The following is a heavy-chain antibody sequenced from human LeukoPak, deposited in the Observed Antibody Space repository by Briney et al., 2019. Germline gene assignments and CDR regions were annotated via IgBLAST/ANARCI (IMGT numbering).Heavy chain of an antibody. CDR3: ATGSSGWSSHLGY. D-gene: IGHD6-19*01. CDR2: IYYSGLA. Sequence: SETLSLTCTVSGGSITNYYGNRIRQPPGKGLEWIGSIYYSGLANYNPSLKSRVTIPVDTSKNQFSLNVSSVTAADTAVYYCATGSSGWSSHLGYWGQGTLVTVSS. J-gene: IGHJ4*02. V-gene: IGHV4-59*01. CDR1: GGSITNYY.